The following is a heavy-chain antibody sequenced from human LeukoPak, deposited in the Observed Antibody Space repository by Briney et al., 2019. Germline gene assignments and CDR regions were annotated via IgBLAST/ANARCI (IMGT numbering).Heavy chain of an antibody. D-gene: IGHD3-22*01. CDR1: GYTFTSYY. J-gene: IGHJ6*03. CDR3: ARGSKTYDYYDSSGYPYYYYYYMDV. Sequence: ASVKVSCKASGYTFTSYYMHWVRQAPGQGLEWMGIINPSGGSTNYAQKFQGRVTMTRDMSTSTVYMELSSLRSEDTAVYYCARGSKTYDYYDSSGYPYYYYYYMDVWGKGTTVTVSS. V-gene: IGHV1-46*01. CDR2: INPSGGST.